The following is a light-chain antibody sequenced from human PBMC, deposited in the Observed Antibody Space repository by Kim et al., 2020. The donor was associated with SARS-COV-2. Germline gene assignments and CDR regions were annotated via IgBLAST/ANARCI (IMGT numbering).Light chain of an antibody. CDR3: QSFDTTNVV. J-gene: IGLJ2*01. V-gene: IGLV6-57*03. Sequence: GKTVSISCTRSSRSIASNYVQWYQQRPGSVPTTVIYEDDRRPSGVPDRFSASIDSSSNSASLTISGLQTEDEADYYCQSFDTTNVVFGGGTQLTVL. CDR1: SRSIASNY. CDR2: EDD.